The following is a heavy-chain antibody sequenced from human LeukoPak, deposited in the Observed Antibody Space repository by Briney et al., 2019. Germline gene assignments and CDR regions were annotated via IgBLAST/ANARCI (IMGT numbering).Heavy chain of an antibody. J-gene: IGHJ5*02. Sequence: GGSLRLSCAASGFTFSNYWMHWVRQAPGKRLVWVSYINSDGSSTNYADSVKGRFTISRDNAKDTLYLQMNSLRAEDTAVYYCARTGIAARPTVWFDPWGQGTLVTVSS. CDR1: GFTFSNYW. V-gene: IGHV3-74*01. CDR3: ARTGIAARPTVWFDP. CDR2: INSDGSST. D-gene: IGHD6-6*01.